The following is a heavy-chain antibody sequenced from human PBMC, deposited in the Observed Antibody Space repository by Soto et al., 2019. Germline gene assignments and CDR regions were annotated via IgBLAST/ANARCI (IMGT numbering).Heavy chain of an antibody. D-gene: IGHD4-17*01. J-gene: IGHJ4*02. V-gene: IGHV4-39*01. CDR2: IYYSGST. CDR3: ARQADRAPTVVRF. CDR1: GGSISSSSYY. Sequence: QLQLQESGPGLVKPSETLSLTCTVSGGSISSSSYYWGWIRQPPGKGLEWIGSIYYSGSTYYNPSLQSRVTISVDTSKNQFSLKRSSVTAADTAVYYCARQADRAPTVVRFWGQGTLVTVSS.